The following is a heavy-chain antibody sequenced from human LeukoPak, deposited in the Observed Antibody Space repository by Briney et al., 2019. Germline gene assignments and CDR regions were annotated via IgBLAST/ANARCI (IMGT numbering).Heavy chain of an antibody. J-gene: IGHJ6*03. Sequence: LETLSLTCTVSGCCISSYYWSWIRQPPGKGLEWIGYIYYSGSTNYNPSLKGRVTISVDTSKNQFSLKLSSVSAADTAVYYCARMRSSAVAGTTRYYYMDVWGKGTTVTVSS. CDR1: GCCISSYY. CDR3: ARMRSSAVAGTTRYYYMDV. V-gene: IGHV4-59*01. D-gene: IGHD6-13*01. CDR2: IYYSGST.